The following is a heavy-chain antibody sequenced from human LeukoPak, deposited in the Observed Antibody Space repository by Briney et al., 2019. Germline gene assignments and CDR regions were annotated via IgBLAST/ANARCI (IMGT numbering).Heavy chain of an antibody. J-gene: IGHJ4*02. V-gene: IGHV4-59*08. CDR1: GGSISSYY. CDR2: IYYSGST. CDR3: ARIEGWLQLDY. Sequence: SETLSLTCTVSGGSISSYYWSWIRQPPGKGLEWIGYIYYSGSTNYNPSLKSRVTISVDTSKNQFSLKLSSVTAADTAVYYCARIEGWLQLDYWGQGTLVTVSS. D-gene: IGHD5-18*01.